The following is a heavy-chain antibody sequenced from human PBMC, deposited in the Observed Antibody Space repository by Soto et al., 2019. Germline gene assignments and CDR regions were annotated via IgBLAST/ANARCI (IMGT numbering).Heavy chain of an antibody. CDR2: ISYDGSNK. CDR1: GFTFSSYA. CDR3: ARDGWGGDYGGGYFDY. D-gene: IGHD4-17*01. V-gene: IGHV3-30-3*01. J-gene: IGHJ4*02. Sequence: QVQLVESGGGVVQPGRSLRLSCAASGFTFSSYAMHWVRQAPGKGLEWVAVISYDGSNKYYADSVKGRFTISRDNSKNTLYLQMNSLRDEDTAVYYCARDGWGGDYGGGYFDYWGQGTLVTVSS.